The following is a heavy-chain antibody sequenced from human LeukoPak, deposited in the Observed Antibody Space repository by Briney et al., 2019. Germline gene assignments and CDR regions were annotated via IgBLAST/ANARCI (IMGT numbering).Heavy chain of an antibody. CDR2: ISGSGGST. V-gene: IGHV3-23*01. J-gene: IGHJ6*02. CDR3: ATTRGYSSSWYTQTYGMDV. CDR1: GFTFSSYS. D-gene: IGHD6-13*01. Sequence: GGSLRLSCAASGFTFSSYSMNWVRQAPGKGLEWVSAISGSGGSTYYADSVKGRFTISRDNSKNTLYLQINSLRAEDTAVYYCATTRGYSSSWYTQTYGMDVWGQGTTVTVSS.